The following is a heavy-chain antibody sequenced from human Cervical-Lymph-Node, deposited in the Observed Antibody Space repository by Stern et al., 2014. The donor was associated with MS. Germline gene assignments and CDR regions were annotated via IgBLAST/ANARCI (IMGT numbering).Heavy chain of an antibody. D-gene: IGHD3-10*02. V-gene: IGHV5-51*01. CDR1: GYSFTIYY. J-gene: IGHJ4*02. Sequence: MQLVQSGAEVKKPGESLKLSCKLSGYSFTIYYIAWVRQIPGKGLEWMGVIYPCDSDTTYSPTFQGQVTISADKSITTAYLQWSSLRASDTAMYYCARHVRGFDYWGQGTLVTVSS. CDR3: ARHVRGFDY. CDR2: IYPCDSDT.